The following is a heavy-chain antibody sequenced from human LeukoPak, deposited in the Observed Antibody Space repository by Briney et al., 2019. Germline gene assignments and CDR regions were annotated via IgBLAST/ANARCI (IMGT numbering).Heavy chain of an antibody. J-gene: IGHJ5*02. V-gene: IGHV1-2*02. CDR2: INPNSGGT. D-gene: IGHD6-19*01. CDR3: ARDWGIAVAGVDP. Sequence: ASVKVSCKASGYTFTGYYMHWVRQAPGQGLEWMGWINPNSGGTNYAQKFQGRVTMTRDTSISTAYMELSRLRPDDTAVYYCARDWGIAVAGVDPWGQGTLVTVSS. CDR1: GYTFTGYY.